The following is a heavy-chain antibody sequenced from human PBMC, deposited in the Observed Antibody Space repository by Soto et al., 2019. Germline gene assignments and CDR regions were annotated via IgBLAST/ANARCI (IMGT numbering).Heavy chain of an antibody. J-gene: IGHJ6*02. CDR3: AREYYYGSGSYYYYYYGMDV. D-gene: IGHD3-10*01. CDR1: GFTFSSYA. Sequence: GGSLRLSCAASGFTFSSYAMHWVRQAPGKGLEWVAVISYDGSNKYYADSVKGRFTISRDNSKNTLYLQMNSLRAEDTAVYYCAREYYYGSGSYYYYYYGMDVWGQGTTVTVSS. V-gene: IGHV3-30-3*01. CDR2: ISYDGSNK.